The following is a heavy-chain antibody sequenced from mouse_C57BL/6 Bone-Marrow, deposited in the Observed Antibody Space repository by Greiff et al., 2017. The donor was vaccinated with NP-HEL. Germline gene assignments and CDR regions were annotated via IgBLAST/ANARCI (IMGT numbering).Heavy chain of an antibody. D-gene: IGHD4-1*01. CDR1: GFTFSSYG. Sequence: EVQVVESGGDLVKPGGSLKLSCAASGFTFSSYGMSWVRQTPDKRLEWVATISSGGSYTYYPDSVKGRFTSSRDNAKNTLYLQMSSLKSEDTAMDYCARLNWALDYWGQGTTLTVSS. V-gene: IGHV5-6*01. CDR2: ISSGGSYT. J-gene: IGHJ2*01. CDR3: ARLNWALDY.